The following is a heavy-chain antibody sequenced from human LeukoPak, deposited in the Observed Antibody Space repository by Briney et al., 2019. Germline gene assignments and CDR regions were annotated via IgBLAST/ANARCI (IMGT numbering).Heavy chain of an antibody. V-gene: IGHV1-2*02. CDR3: ARVPQLWLRNWFDP. CDR2: INPNSGGT. D-gene: IGHD5-18*01. Sequence: ASVKVSCKASGYTFTGYYMHWVRQAPGQGLEWMGWINPNSGGTNYAQKFQGRVTMTRDTSISTAYVELSRLRSDDTAVYYCARVPQLWLRNWFDPWGQGTLVTVSS. J-gene: IGHJ5*02. CDR1: GYTFTGYY.